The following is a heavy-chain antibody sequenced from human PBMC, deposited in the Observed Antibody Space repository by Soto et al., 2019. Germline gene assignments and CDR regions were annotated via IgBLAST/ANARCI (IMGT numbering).Heavy chain of an antibody. Sequence: QVQLVQSGAEVKKPGSSVKVSCKASGGTFSSYAISWVRQTPGQGLEWMGGIIPIFGTAKYAQKFQGRVTITADESTSTAYMELSSLRSEDTAVYYCARVRFGWNYVFYGMDVWGQGTTVTVSS. D-gene: IGHD1-7*01. J-gene: IGHJ6*02. CDR1: GGTFSSYA. CDR3: ARVRFGWNYVFYGMDV. CDR2: IIPIFGTA. V-gene: IGHV1-69*01.